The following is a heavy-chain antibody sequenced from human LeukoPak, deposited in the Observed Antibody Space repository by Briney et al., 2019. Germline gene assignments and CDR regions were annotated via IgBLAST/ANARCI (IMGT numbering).Heavy chain of an antibody. D-gene: IGHD3-9*01. CDR2: INWNGGST. CDR1: GFTFDDYG. V-gene: IGHV3-20*04. Sequence: GGSLRLSCTASGFTFDDYGMSWVRQAPGKGLEWVSGINWNGGSTGYADSVKGRFTISRDNAKNSLYLQMNSLRAEDTAVYYCARDRRDYDILTGYYSLNAFDIWGQGTMVTVSS. CDR3: ARDRRDYDILTGYYSLNAFDI. J-gene: IGHJ3*02.